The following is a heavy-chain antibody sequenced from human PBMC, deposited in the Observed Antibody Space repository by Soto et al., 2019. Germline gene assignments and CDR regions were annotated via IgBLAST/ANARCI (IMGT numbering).Heavy chain of an antibody. V-gene: IGHV4-4*02. CDR2: VFYPGIA. Sequence: SETLSLTCAVSGLSVSSTNWWSWVRQPTGKGLEWIGEVFYPGIAKYNPSLESRVTMSIDRSKNQLSLRLTSMTAADTAVYYCALGRVTRADYWGPGTLVTVSS. CDR3: ALGRVTRADY. CDR1: GLSVSSTNW. J-gene: IGHJ4*02. D-gene: IGHD3-16*01.